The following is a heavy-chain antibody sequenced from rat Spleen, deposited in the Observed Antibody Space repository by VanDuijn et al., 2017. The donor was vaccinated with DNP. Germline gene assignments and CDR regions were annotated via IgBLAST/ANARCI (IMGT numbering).Heavy chain of an antibody. Sequence: EVQLQESGSGLVKPSQSLSLTCSVTGYSITSHYWGWIRKFPGNKLEYIGHISYSGGTNYNPSLKSRLSITRDTSKNHFFLHLNSVTTEDTATYYCARWTRYFDYWGQGVMVTVSS. CDR1: GYSITSHY. CDR2: ISYSGGT. CDR3: ARWTRYFDY. J-gene: IGHJ2*01. V-gene: IGHV3-1*01. D-gene: IGHD1-7*01.